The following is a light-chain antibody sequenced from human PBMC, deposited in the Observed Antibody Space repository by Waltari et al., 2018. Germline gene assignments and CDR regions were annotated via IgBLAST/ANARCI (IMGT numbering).Light chain of an antibody. J-gene: IGKJ1*01. Sequence: IMMTQSPATLSVSPGESATLSCRASQSVSSNLVWYQQKPGQAPRLLIYAAFTRATGVPDRFSGGGSGTHFTLTIRSLQSEDFAVYYCQQYDQWPPATLGHGTRVEIK. CDR1: QSVSSN. CDR2: AAF. V-gene: IGKV3-15*01. CDR3: QQYDQWPPAT.